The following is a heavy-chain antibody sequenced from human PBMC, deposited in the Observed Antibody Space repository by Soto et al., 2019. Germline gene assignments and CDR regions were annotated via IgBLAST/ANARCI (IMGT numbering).Heavy chain of an antibody. V-gene: IGHV1-69*06. CDR1: GGTLSDHG. Sequence: QVQLEQSGAEVKKPGSSVKISCKASGGTLSDHGVSWLRQAPGQGLEWVGGTIPVFNTAKYPPKFQGRVMIAADKSTNIASMELGSLRSDDTAFYYCARGVYGSGNYYTGPSAFDIWGQGTLVIGSS. CDR2: TIPVFNTA. CDR3: ARGVYGSGNYYTGPSAFDI. D-gene: IGHD3-10*01. J-gene: IGHJ3*02.